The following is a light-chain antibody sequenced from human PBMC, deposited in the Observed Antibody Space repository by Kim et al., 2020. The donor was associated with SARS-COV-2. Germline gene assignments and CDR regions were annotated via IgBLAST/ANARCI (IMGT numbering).Light chain of an antibody. J-gene: IGLJ2*01. CDR3: QAWDSSTVV. Sequence: SYELTQPPSMSVSPGQTASITCSGDKLGDKYACWYQQKPGQSPVLVIYQDNKRPSGIPERFSGSNSGNTATLTISGTQAMDEADYYCQAWDSSTVVFGGGTQLTVL. CDR1: KLGDKY. V-gene: IGLV3-1*01. CDR2: QDN.